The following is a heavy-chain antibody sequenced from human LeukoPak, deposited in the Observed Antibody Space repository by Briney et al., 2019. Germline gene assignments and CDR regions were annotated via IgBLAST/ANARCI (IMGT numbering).Heavy chain of an antibody. CDR1: GFTFSSYW. J-gene: IGHJ6*02. V-gene: IGHV3-7*03. Sequence: GGSLRLSCAASGFTFSSYWMSWVRQAPGKGLEWVANVNREGSDKNYVDSVKGRFTISRDNAENSLYLQMNSLRVEDTAVYYCARDGVPGGRDVWGQGTTVTVS. CDR3: ARDGVPGGRDV. CDR2: VNREGSDK. D-gene: IGHD3-16*01.